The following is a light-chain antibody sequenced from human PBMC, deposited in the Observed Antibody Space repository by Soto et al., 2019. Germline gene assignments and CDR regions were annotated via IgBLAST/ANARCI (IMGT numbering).Light chain of an antibody. J-gene: IGKJ1*01. CDR2: AAS. CDR3: QHYNSYSEA. Sequence: DIQMTQSPSSLSASVGDRVTITCRASQSISSYLNWYQQKPGKAPKLLIYAASSLQSGVPSRFSGSGSGTDFTLTISSLQPDDFATYYSQHYNSYSEAFGQGTKVEIX. V-gene: IGKV1-39*01. CDR1: QSISSY.